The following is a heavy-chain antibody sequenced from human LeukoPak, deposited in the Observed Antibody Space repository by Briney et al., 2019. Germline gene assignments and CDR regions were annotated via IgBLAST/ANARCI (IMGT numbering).Heavy chain of an antibody. CDR3: AREVYVDTAMAFFDY. CDR2: INHSGNT. V-gene: IGHV4-34*01. Sequence: SETLSLTCAIFGGSFSGYYWSWIRQPPGKGLEWIGEINHSGNTNYNPSLQSRVTISVDTAKNQFSLKLSSVTAADTAVYYCAREVYVDTAMAFFDYWGQGTLVTVSS. D-gene: IGHD5-18*01. CDR1: GGSFSGYY. J-gene: IGHJ4*02.